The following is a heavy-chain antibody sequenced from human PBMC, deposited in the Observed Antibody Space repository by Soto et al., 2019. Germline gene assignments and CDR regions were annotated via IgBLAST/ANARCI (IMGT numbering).Heavy chain of an antibody. Sequence: EVQLLESGGTLVQPGGSLRLSCAASGFIFSNYAMTWVRQAPGKGLEWVSVITANGDGTYYTDSVKGRFTISRDNSKSTLYLQMNSLRVEDSAIYYCANELNNLGYFDWLLLDSWGQGTLVTVS. D-gene: IGHD3-9*01. CDR3: ANELNNLGYFDWLLLDS. J-gene: IGHJ4*02. CDR1: GFIFSNYA. CDR2: ITANGDGT. V-gene: IGHV3-23*01.